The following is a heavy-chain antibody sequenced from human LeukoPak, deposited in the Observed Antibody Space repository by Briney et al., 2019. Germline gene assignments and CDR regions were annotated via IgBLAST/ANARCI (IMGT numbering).Heavy chain of an antibody. CDR1: GFTFSSYA. J-gene: IGHJ4*02. V-gene: IGHV3-30*04. D-gene: IGHD3-10*01. CDR2: ISYDGSNK. Sequence: GGSLRLSCAASGFTFSSYAMHWVRQAPGKGLEWVAVISYDGSNKYYADSVKGRFTISRDNSKNTLYLQMNSLRAEDTAVYYCARGGRGRIYGSGSLYWGQGTLVTVSS. CDR3: ARGGRGRIYGSGSLY.